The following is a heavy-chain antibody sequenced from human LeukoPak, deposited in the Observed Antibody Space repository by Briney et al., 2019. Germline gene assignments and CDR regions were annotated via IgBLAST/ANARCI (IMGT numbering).Heavy chain of an antibody. CDR3: AKSVITMVRGYFDY. CDR1: GFTFSSYG. J-gene: IGHJ4*02. Sequence: GGSLRLSCAASGFTFSSYGMHWVRQAPGKGLEWVAFIRYDGSNKYYADSVKGRFTISRDNSKNTLYLQMNSLRAEDTAVYYCAKSVITMVRGYFDYWGQGTLVTVSS. V-gene: IGHV3-30*02. D-gene: IGHD3-10*01. CDR2: IRYDGSNK.